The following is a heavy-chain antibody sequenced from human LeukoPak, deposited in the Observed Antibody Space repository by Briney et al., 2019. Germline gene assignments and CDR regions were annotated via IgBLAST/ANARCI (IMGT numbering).Heavy chain of an antibody. CDR1: GYTFTSYA. Sequence: ASVKVSCKASGYTFTSYAMNWVRQAPGQGLEWMGWINPNSGDTNYAQKFQGRVTMTLDTSISTAYMELSRLRSDDTAVYFCARDLPDCSGGTCYYYYYYMDVWGKGTTVAISS. D-gene: IGHD2-15*01. CDR3: ARDLPDCSGGTCYYYYYYMDV. CDR2: INPNSGDT. J-gene: IGHJ6*03. V-gene: IGHV1-2*02.